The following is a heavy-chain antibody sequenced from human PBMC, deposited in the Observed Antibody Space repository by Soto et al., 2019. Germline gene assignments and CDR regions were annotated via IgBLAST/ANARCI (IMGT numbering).Heavy chain of an antibody. CDR2: IYYSGST. V-gene: IGHV4-31*03. CDR1: GGSISSGGYY. CDR3: ARGEGVVVPAAPTYFDY. D-gene: IGHD2-2*01. Sequence: SETLSLTCTVSGGSISSGGYYWSWIRQHPGKGLEWIGYIYYSGSTYYNPSLKSRVTISVDTSKNQFSLKLSSVTAADTAVYYCARGEGVVVPAAPTYFDYWGQGTLVTVSS. J-gene: IGHJ4*02.